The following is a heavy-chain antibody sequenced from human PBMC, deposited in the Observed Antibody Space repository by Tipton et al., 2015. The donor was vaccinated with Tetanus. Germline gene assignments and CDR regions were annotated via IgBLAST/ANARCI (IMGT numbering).Heavy chain of an antibody. CDR1: GYIFNNYW. CDR3: ARAHCTDGVCNFDF. D-gene: IGHD2-8*01. V-gene: IGHV5-51*01. CDR2: IYPGDSDT. J-gene: IGHJ4*02. Sequence: QLVQSGGEVKKPGESLKISCKGSGYIFNNYWIGWVRQKPGKGLEWMGIIYPGDSDTRYSPSFQGQVTISVDKSINPAYLPWSSLKASDTSMFYCARAHCTDGVCNFDFWGQGALVTVAS.